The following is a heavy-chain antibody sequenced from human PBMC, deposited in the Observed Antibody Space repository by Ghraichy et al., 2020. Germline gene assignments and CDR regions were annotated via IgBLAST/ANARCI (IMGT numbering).Heavy chain of an antibody. CDR2: IIRSSSYV. CDR1: GFTFSSYS. J-gene: IGHJ4*02. V-gene: IGHV3-21*01. CDR3: ARDDGYHYGFDY. D-gene: IGHD5-18*01. Sequence: GGSLRLPCAASGFTFSSYSLTWVRQAPGKGLEWVSSIIRSSSYVYYADSVKGRFTISRDNAKNSLYLQMNTLRAEDTTVYYCARDDGYHYGFDYWGQGTLVTVSS.